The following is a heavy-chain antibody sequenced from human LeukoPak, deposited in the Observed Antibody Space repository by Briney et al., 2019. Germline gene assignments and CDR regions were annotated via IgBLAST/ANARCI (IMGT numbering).Heavy chain of an antibody. J-gene: IGHJ1*01. CDR3: ARSRCSSTRCYSNFQH. V-gene: IGHV1-18*01. D-gene: IGHD2-2*01. CDR2: ISAYNGNT. CDR1: GYTFTSYG. Sequence: ASVKVSCKASGYTFTSYGISWVRQAPGQGLEWMGWISAYNGNTNYAQKLQGRVTMTTDTSTSTAYMELRSLRSDDTAVYYCARSRCSSTRCYSNFQHWGQGTLVTVSS.